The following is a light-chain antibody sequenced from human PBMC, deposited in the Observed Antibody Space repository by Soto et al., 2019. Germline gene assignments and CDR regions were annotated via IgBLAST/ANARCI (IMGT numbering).Light chain of an antibody. J-gene: IGKJ3*01. V-gene: IGKV3-20*01. Sequence: EIVLTQSPGTLSLSPGERATLSCRASQSVSGSYLAGYQQKPGQAPRLRSYGASSRATGIPDGFSGSGSGTDFTLTISRLEPEDVAVYYCQQYGGSPFTFGPGTKVDIK. CDR3: QQYGGSPFT. CDR1: QSVSGSY. CDR2: GAS.